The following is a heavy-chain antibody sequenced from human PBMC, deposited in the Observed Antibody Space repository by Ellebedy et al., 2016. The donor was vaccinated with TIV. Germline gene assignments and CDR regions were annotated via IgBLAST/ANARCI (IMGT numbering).Heavy chain of an antibody. V-gene: IGHV3-30-3*01. D-gene: IGHD6-13*01. Sequence: GESLKISXAASGFTFSSYAMHWVRQAPGKGLEWVAVISYDGSNKYYADSVKGRFTISRDNSKNTLYLQMNSLRAEDTAVYYCAKGPRSGSSWSLYYWGQGTLVTVSS. CDR3: AKGPRSGSSWSLYY. CDR2: ISYDGSNK. CDR1: GFTFSSYA. J-gene: IGHJ4*02.